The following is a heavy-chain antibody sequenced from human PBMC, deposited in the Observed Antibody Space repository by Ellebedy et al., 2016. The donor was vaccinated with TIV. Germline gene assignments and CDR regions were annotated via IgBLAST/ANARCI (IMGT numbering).Heavy chain of an antibody. D-gene: IGHD6-19*01. CDR2: ISGSGGST. CDR3: AKGHSSGWYFFDY. V-gene: IGHV3-23*01. Sequence: GESLKISCSASGFTFSSYAMSWVRQAPGKGLEWVSAISGSGGSTYYADSVKGRFTLSRDNSKNTLYLQMNSLRAEDTAVYYCAKGHSSGWYFFDYWGQGTPVTVSS. J-gene: IGHJ4*02. CDR1: GFTFSSYA.